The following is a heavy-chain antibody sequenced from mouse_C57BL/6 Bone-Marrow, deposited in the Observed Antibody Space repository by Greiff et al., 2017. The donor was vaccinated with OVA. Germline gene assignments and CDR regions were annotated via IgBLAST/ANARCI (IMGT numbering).Heavy chain of an antibody. CDR2: ISNGGGST. Sequence: EVQGVESGGGLVQPGGSLKLSCAASGFTFSDYYMYWVRQTPEKRLEWVAYISNGGGSTYYPDTVKGRFTISRDNAKNTLYLQMSRLKSEDTAMYYGASYGSSPSWFAYWGQGTLVTVSA. D-gene: IGHD1-1*01. J-gene: IGHJ3*01. V-gene: IGHV5-12*01. CDR3: ASYGSSPSWFAY. CDR1: GFTFSDYY.